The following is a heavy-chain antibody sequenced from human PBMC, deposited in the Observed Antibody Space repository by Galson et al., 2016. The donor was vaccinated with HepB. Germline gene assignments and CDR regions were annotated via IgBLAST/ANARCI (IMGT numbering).Heavy chain of an antibody. D-gene: IGHD1-1*01. CDR2: IGGDEST. CDR1: GFTFSTNA. Sequence: SLRLSCAASGFTFSTNATGWVRQVAGKGLEWVSGIGGDESTHYADSVKGRFTISRDASKNTLYLQMDNLRAEDTAKYYCAKDIHYWSFDYWGQGALVTVSS. V-gene: IGHV3-23*01. J-gene: IGHJ4*02. CDR3: AKDIHYWSFDY.